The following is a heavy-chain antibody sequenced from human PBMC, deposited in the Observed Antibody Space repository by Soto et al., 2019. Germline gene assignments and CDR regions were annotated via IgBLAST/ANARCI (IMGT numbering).Heavy chain of an antibody. J-gene: IGHJ6*02. D-gene: IGHD6-13*01. CDR2: INLDGSEK. CDR1: GFTFRTYW. V-gene: IGHV3-7*05. CDR3: ARDGSSSWYSYDYHGRDV. Sequence: EVQLVESGGGLVEPGGSLRLSCAASGFTFRTYWLSWVRQVPGKGLEWVANINLDGSEKNYVDSMKGRFTISRDNARNSLYLQISSLRAEDTAVYYCARDGSSSWYSYDYHGRDVWGQGTTVTVS.